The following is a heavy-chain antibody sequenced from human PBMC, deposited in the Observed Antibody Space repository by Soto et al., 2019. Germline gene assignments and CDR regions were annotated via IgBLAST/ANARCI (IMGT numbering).Heavy chain of an antibody. V-gene: IGHV4-39*01. CDR2: IFRSGST. CDR3: VRHKVIPTVRAEAWFDP. Sequence: QWHLQESGPGLVKPSETLSLTCSVSGGSISSSSYYWGWIRQPPGKGLEWIGSIFRSGSTYFNPSFKSRVSISIDTSGNQFSLKLTSATATDTARYYCVRHKVIPTVRAEAWFDPWSQGTLVTVSS. D-gene: IGHD3-10*01. J-gene: IGHJ5*02. CDR1: GGSISSSSYY.